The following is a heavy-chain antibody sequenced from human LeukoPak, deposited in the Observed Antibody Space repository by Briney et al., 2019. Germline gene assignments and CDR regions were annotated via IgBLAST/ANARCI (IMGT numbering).Heavy chain of an antibody. V-gene: IGHV3-23*01. Sequence: GGSLRLSCVASGFIFSDFDMNWVRQAPGKGLEWVSTISGGGGSTYYADSVKGRFTISRDNSKNTLYLQVNSLRAEDTAVYYCAKGGKWDVTPFDYWGQGTLVTVSS. CDR2: ISGGGGST. CDR3: AKGGKWDVTPFDY. J-gene: IGHJ4*02. D-gene: IGHD1-26*01. CDR1: GFIFSDFD.